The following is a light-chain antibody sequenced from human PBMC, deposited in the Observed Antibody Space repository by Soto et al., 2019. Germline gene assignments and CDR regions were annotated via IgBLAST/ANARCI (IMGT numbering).Light chain of an antibody. J-gene: IGLJ2*01. V-gene: IGLV2-14*01. CDR1: SSDVGAYDF. CDR3: RSYTTRSTLV. CDR2: DVT. Sequence: QSVLTQPASVSGSPGQSITISCTGTSSDVGAYDFVSWYQHYPGKAPKLVTFDVTHRPPGISARFSGSKSANTASLTISGLQAEDEAFYYCRSYTTRSTLVFGGGTKVTVL.